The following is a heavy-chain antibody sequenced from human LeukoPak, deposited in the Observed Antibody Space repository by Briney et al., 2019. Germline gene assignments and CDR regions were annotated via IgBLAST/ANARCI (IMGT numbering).Heavy chain of an antibody. V-gene: IGHV3-23*01. Sequence: PGGSLRLSCTASGFAFSSYAMSWVRQAPGKGLEWVSAISNSASYTYYTDSVKGRFAISRDNSRNTLYLQMNSLRVEDTAVYFCARDNRGYGLKYYYYLDVWGEGTTVTVS. CDR2: ISNSASYT. CDR3: ARDNRGYGLKYYYYLDV. D-gene: IGHD3-10*01. CDR1: GFAFSSYA. J-gene: IGHJ6*03.